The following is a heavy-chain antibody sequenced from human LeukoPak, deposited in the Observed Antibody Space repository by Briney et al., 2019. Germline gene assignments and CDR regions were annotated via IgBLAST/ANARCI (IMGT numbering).Heavy chain of an antibody. CDR2: IWNDGSKK. J-gene: IGHJ4*02. D-gene: IGHD2-2*01. V-gene: IGHV3-33*01. Sequence: GGSLRLSCAASGFTFSRYGMHWVRQAPGKGLEWVAVIWNDGSKKYYSDSVKGRFTISRDDSKNTLYLQMNSLRAEDTAVYYCARDSSYCSSTSCFGALFDYWGQGTPGHRLL. CDR1: GFTFSRYG. CDR3: ARDSSYCSSTSCFGALFDY.